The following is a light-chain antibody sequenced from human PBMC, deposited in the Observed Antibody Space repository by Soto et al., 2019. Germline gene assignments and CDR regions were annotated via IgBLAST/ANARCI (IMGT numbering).Light chain of an antibody. J-gene: IGKJ3*01. CDR3: QQYNNWPPGT. CDR2: GAS. CDR1: QSVSNN. Sequence: EIVMTQSPDTLSVSPGERASLSCRASQSVSNNLAWYQQKPGQAPRLLIYGASARATGIPARFSGSGSGTEFTLTISSLQSEGFAVYYCQQYNNWPPGTFGPGTKVDIK. V-gene: IGKV3-15*01.